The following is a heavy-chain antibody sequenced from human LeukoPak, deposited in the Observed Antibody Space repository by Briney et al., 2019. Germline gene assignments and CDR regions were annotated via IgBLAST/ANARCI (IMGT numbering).Heavy chain of an antibody. Sequence: SVKVSCKVSGYTLTELSMHWVRQAPGKGLEWMGGIIPIFGTANYAQKFQGRVTITADESTSTAYMELSSLRSEDTAVYYCARDRYDSSGYYLPLFWGQGTLVTVSS. J-gene: IGHJ4*02. CDR1: GYTLTELS. V-gene: IGHV1-69*13. D-gene: IGHD3-22*01. CDR2: IIPIFGTA. CDR3: ARDRYDSSGYYLPLF.